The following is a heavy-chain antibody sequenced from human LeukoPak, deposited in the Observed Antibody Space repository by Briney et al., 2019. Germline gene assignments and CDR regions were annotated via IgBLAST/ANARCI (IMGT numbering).Heavy chain of an antibody. CDR2: ISSSSSTI. CDR1: GFTFSDHY. J-gene: IGHJ5*02. CDR3: ARDACSSTSCTEPNWFDP. Sequence: GGSLRLSCAASGFTFSDHYMDWVRQAPGKGLEWVSYISSSSSTIYYADSVKGRFTISRDNAKNSLYLQMNSLRAEDTAVYYCARDACSSTSCTEPNWFDPWGQGTLVTVSS. V-gene: IGHV3-48*01. D-gene: IGHD2-2*01.